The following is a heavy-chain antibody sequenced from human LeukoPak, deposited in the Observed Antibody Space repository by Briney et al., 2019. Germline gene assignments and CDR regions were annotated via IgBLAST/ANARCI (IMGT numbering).Heavy chain of an antibody. V-gene: IGHV3-11*01. J-gene: IGHJ4*02. CDR2: ISSSGTTI. D-gene: IGHD3-9*01. CDR1: GFTFTDSY. CDR3: ARALTGFIPGN. Sequence: GGSLRLSCAASGFTFTDSYMSWIRQAPGKGLEWVSYISSSGTTIYYADSVMGRFTISRDNAKNSLYLQMNSLRAEDTAVYYCARALTGFIPGNWGQGTLVTVSS.